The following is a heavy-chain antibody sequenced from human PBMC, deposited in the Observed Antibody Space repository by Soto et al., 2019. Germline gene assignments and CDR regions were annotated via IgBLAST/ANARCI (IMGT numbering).Heavy chain of an antibody. J-gene: IGHJ3*01. V-gene: IGHV1-18*04. Sequence: QVQLVQSGGEVRKPGASVKVSCKTSGYTFTNNGINWVRQAPGQGLEWMGWISGYNANTKYAQKFQGRVTLTTDTLTSTVHMELRSLRSDDTAVYYCARLLTEGATFREDAFDLWGQGTKVIVS. D-gene: IGHD1-26*01. CDR1: GYTFTNNG. CDR3: ARLLTEGATFREDAFDL. CDR2: ISGYNANT.